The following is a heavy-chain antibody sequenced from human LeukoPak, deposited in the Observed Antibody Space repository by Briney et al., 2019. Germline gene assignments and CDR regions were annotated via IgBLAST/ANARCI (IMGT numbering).Heavy chain of an antibody. J-gene: IGHJ6*03. V-gene: IGHV3-7*01. Sequence: GGSLRLSCVASGFTFGTYWMTWVRQAPGKGLEWVADIKPDGSEKYYGGSMKGRVTISRDNAKNSLYLQMNSLRAEDTAVYYCAREGYSSGWYGRYYYYYYMDVWGKGTTVTVSS. D-gene: IGHD6-19*01. CDR2: IKPDGSEK. CDR1: GFTFGTYW. CDR3: AREGYSSGWYGRYYYYYYMDV.